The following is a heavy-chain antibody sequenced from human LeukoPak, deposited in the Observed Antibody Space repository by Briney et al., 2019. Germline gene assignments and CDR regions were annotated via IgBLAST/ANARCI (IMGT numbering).Heavy chain of an antibody. CDR3: ARDLKIWDSSGYYYY. Sequence: ASVKVSCKASGYTFTSYYMHWVRQAPGRGLEWMGIINPSGGSTSYAQKFQGRVTMTRDTSTSTVYMELSSLRSEDTAVYYCARDLKIWDSSGYYYYWGQGTLVTVSS. J-gene: IGHJ4*02. D-gene: IGHD3-22*01. V-gene: IGHV1-46*01. CDR1: GYTFTSYY. CDR2: INPSGGST.